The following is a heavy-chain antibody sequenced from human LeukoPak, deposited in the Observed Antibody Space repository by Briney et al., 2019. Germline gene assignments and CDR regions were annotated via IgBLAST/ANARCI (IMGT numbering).Heavy chain of an antibody. J-gene: IGHJ4*02. CDR1: GFTVSSLY. Sequence: PGGSLRLSCAASGFTVSSLYMSWVRQAPGKGLEWVSVIYSGGSTYYADFVKGRFTISRDSSNNTLYLQMNSLRAEDTAVYYCARGGMYSGSYFEYWGQGTLVTVSS. CDR3: ARGGMYSGSYFEY. D-gene: IGHD1-26*01. CDR2: IYSGGST. V-gene: IGHV3-53*01.